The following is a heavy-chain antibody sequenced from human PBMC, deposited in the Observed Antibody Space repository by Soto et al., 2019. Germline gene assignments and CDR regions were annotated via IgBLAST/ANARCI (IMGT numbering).Heavy chain of an antibody. CDR2: IRSKTDGGTT. V-gene: IGHV3-15*01. D-gene: IGHD6-13*01. CDR1: GITFSNAW. Sequence: EVQLVESGGGLVEPGGSLRLSCAASGITFSNAWMNWVRKAPGKGLEYIGRIRSKTDGGTTEYAEHVEGRFTVSRDDSKNTLYLQMSGLKTEDTAVYYCTTTRPGTNVFDNWGQGTLVTVSS. CDR3: TTTRPGTNVFDN. J-gene: IGHJ3*02.